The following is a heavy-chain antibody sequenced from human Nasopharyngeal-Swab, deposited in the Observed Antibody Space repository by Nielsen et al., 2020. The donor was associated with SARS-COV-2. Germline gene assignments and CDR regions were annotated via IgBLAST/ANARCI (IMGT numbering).Heavy chain of an antibody. D-gene: IGHD2-15*01. J-gene: IGHJ4*02. CDR2: ISGGGATT. CDR1: GFTFSNYA. Sequence: GGSLRLSCAVSGFTFSNYAMSWVRQAPGKGLEWVAVISGGGATTYYADSVKGRFTISRDNSKSTLCLQMNSLTVEDTALYYCAKSGIGLIGRFDYWGQGTLVTVSS. CDR3: AKSGIGLIGRFDY. V-gene: IGHV3-23*01.